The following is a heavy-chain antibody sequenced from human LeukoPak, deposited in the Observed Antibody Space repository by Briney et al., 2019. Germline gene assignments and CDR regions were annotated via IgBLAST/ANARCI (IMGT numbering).Heavy chain of an antibody. V-gene: IGHV3-7*01. J-gene: IGHJ5*02. CDR1: GFTFSNFW. D-gene: IGHD3-22*01. CDR3: ARDPYYYDSSGYYPNWFDP. Sequence: GGSLRLSCAASGFTFSNFWMSWVRQAPGKGLEWVATIRQDGSQKYYVYSVKGRFTISRDNAKNSLYLQMNSLRAEDTAVYYCARDPYYYDSSGYYPNWFDPWGQGTLVTVSS. CDR2: IRQDGSQK.